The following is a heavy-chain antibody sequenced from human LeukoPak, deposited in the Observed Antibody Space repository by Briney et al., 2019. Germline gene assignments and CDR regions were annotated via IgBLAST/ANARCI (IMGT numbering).Heavy chain of an antibody. CDR1: GFTFSSYG. CDR2: IRYDGSNK. CDR3: ANGPSRVTEQNFGDAFDI. Sequence: TGGSLRLSCAASGFTFSSYGMHWVRQAPGKGLEWVAFIRYDGSNKYYADSVRGRFTISRDNPKNTLYLQMNSLGAEDTAVYYCANGPSRVTEQNFGDAFDIWGQGTMVTVSS. V-gene: IGHV3-30*02. J-gene: IGHJ3*02. D-gene: IGHD2-21*02.